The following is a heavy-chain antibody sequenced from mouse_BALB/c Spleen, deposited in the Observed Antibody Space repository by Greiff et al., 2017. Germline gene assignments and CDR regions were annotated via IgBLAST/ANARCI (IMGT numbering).Heavy chain of an antibody. CDR3: ARAPLLRGAMDY. V-gene: IGHV5-4*02. CDR2: ISAGGSYT. CDR1: GFNFSDYY. D-gene: IGHD1-2*01. J-gene: IGHJ4*01. Sequence: EVQLVESGGGLVKPGGSLKLSCEASGFNFSDYYMYWVRQTPEKRLEWVATISAGGSYTYYPDSVKGRFTISRDNAKNNLYLQMSSLKSEDTAMYDCARAPLLRGAMDYWGQGTSVTVSS.